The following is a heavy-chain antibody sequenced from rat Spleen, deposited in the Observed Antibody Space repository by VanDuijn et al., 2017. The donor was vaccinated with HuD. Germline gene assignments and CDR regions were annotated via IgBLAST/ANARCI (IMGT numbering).Heavy chain of an antibody. CDR1: GFTFSNYG. Sequence: EVQLVESGGGLVQPGRSLKLSCAASGFTFSNYGMAWVRQAPTKGLEWVATINYGGSNTYYRDSVKGRFTISRDDAKTTLYLQMDSLRSEDTATYYCATHRDYYSGDAFDYWGQGVMVTVSS. V-gene: IGHV5-29*01. D-gene: IGHD1-1*01. J-gene: IGHJ2*01. CDR3: ATHRDYYSGDAFDY. CDR2: INYGGSNT.